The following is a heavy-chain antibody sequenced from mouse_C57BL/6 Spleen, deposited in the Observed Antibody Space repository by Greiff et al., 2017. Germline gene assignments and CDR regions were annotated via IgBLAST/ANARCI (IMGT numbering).Heavy chain of an antibody. CDR3: ARVYYYGSSYSWFAY. J-gene: IGHJ3*01. CDR2: INYDGSST. V-gene: IGHV5-16*01. Sequence: EVKLVESEGGLVQPGSSMKLSCTASGFTFSDYYMAWVRQVPEKGLEWVANINYDGSSTYYLDSLKSRFIISRDNAENILYLQMSSLKSEDTATYYCARVYYYGSSYSWFAYWGQGTLVTVSA. CDR1: GFTFSDYY. D-gene: IGHD1-1*01.